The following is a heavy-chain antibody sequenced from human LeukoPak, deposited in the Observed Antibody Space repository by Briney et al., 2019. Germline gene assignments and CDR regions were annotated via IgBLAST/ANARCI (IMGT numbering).Heavy chain of an antibody. Sequence: GGSLRLSCAASGFTFSNAWMSWVRQAPGKGREWVGRIKSKTDGGTTDYAAPVKGRFTISRDDSKNTLYLQMNSLKTGDTAVYYCTTTSDYYYDAFDIWGQGTMVTVSS. D-gene: IGHD3-10*01. V-gene: IGHV3-15*01. J-gene: IGHJ3*02. CDR1: GFTFSNAW. CDR2: IKSKTDGGTT. CDR3: TTTSDYYYDAFDI.